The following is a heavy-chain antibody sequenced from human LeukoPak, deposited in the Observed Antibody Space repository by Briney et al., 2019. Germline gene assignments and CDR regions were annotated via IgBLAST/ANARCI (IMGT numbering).Heavy chain of an antibody. CDR1: RFTFSGYW. Sequence: GGSLRLSCAGSRFTFSGYWMSWVRQAPGKGLEWVANIKQDGSEKYYVDSGKGRFTISRDNAKNSLYLQMNSLRAEDTAVYYCARQYYGYWSGFDYWGQGTLVTVSS. J-gene: IGHJ4*02. CDR3: ARQYYGYWSGFDY. D-gene: IGHD3-3*01. CDR2: IKQDGSEK. V-gene: IGHV3-7*01.